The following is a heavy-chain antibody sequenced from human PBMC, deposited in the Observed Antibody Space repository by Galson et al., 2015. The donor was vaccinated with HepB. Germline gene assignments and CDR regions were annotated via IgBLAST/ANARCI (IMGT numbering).Heavy chain of an antibody. Sequence: SLRLSCAASGFTFSSYAMSWVRQAPGKGLEWVSAISGSGGSTYYADSVKGRFTISRDNSKNTLYLQMNSLRAEDTAVYYCASVYYYGSGSSPIYFDYWGQGTLVTVSS. CDR1: GFTFSSYA. V-gene: IGHV3-23*01. CDR3: ASVYYYGSGSSPIYFDY. J-gene: IGHJ4*02. D-gene: IGHD3-10*01. CDR2: ISGSGGST.